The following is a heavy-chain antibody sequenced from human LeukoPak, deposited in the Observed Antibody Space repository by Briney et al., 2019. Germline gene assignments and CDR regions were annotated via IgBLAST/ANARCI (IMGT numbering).Heavy chain of an antibody. D-gene: IGHD6-13*01. CDR3: APVPYSSSWYFDY. J-gene: IGHJ4*02. Sequence: SVKVSCKASGFTFTSSAVQWVRQARGQRLEWIGWIVVGSGNTNYAQKFQERVTITRDMSTGTAYMELSSLRSEDTAVYYCAPVPYSSSWYFDYWGQGTLVTVSS. V-gene: IGHV1-58*01. CDR2: IVVGSGNT. CDR1: GFTFTSSA.